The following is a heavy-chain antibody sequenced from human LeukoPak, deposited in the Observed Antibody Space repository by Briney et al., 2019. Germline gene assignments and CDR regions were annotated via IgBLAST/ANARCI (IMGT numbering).Heavy chain of an antibody. CDR3: AKWVSSRFFDY. CDR1: GFTFSSYG. V-gene: IGHV3-30*18. J-gene: IGHJ4*02. Sequence: PGGSLRLSCAASGFTFSSYGMHWVRQAPGKGLEWVAVISYDGSNKYYADSVKGRFTISRDNSKNTLYLQMNSLRAEDTAVYYCAKWVSSRFFDYWGQGTLVTVSS. CDR2: ISYDGSNK.